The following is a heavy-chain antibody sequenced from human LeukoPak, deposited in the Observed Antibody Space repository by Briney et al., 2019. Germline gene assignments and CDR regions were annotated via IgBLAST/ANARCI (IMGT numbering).Heavy chain of an antibody. CDR1: GVTLSDHH. Sequence: PGGSLRLSCAASGVTLSDHHMDWVRQAPGKGREWVGRTRDKARGYTTEYAASVKGRFTISRDDSKTLVYLQMDSLRTEDTAVYFCARDGAEGDNSAFDMWGQGTVVTVSS. CDR2: TRDKARGYTT. J-gene: IGHJ3*02. D-gene: IGHD3-22*01. V-gene: IGHV3-72*01. CDR3: ARDGAEGDNSAFDM.